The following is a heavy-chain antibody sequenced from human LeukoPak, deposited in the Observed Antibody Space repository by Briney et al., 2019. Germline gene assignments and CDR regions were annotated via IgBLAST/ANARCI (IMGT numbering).Heavy chain of an antibody. CDR3: AKDTYYGSANYMDV. D-gene: IGHD3-10*01. V-gene: IGHV3-30*02. CDR2: IRYDGINK. J-gene: IGHJ6*03. CDR1: GFTFSTHG. Sequence: GGSLRLSCAASGFTFSTHGMHWVRQAPGKGLEWVAFIRYDGINKYYADSVKGRFTISRDNSKNTLYLQMNSLRAEDTAVYYCAKDTYYGSANYMDVWGKGTTVTVSS.